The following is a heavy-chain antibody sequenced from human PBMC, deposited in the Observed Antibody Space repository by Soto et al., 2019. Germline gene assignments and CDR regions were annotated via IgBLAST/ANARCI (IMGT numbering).Heavy chain of an antibody. Sequence: EVQLVQSGAEVKKPGESLRISCKGSGYNFISYWISWVRQMPGKGLEWMGRIDPSDSYTNYSPSFQGHVTISADKSISTADLQWSRLKASDTAMYYCARVGKEYGVYYSHMDVWGQGSTVTVSS. D-gene: IGHD7-27*01. CDR2: IDPSDSYT. V-gene: IGHV5-10-1*01. CDR1: GYNFISYW. J-gene: IGHJ6*02. CDR3: ARVGKEYGVYYSHMDV.